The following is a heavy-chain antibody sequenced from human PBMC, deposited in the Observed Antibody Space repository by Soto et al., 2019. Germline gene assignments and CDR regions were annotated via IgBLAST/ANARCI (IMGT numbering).Heavy chain of an antibody. CDR1: GYTFTNYG. V-gene: IGHV1-18*01. D-gene: IGHD4-17*01. CDR2: IAVNSGNT. J-gene: IGHJ4*02. CDR3: ARATTATTYGGY. Sequence: QVHLVQSGAEVKNPGASVKVSCKASGYTFTNYGISWVRQAPGQGLEWVGWIAVNSGNTYSAQKVQGRLTMTTDTSTSTAYMELRSLESDDTAVYYCARATTATTYGGYWGQGTLVTVSS.